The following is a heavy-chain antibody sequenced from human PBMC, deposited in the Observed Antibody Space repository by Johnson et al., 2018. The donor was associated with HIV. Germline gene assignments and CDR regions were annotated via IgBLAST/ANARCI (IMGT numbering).Heavy chain of an antibody. CDR3: ARDRWSTIMGAFDI. Sequence: QVQLVESGGGVVQPGRSLRLSCVASGFAFSSYAMHWVRQAPGKGLEWVVVISYDGSNKYYADSVKGRFTISRDNSKNTLYLQMNSLRAEDTAVYYCARDRWSTIMGAFDIWGQGTMVTVSS. D-gene: IGHD5/OR15-5a*01. V-gene: IGHV3-30-3*01. J-gene: IGHJ3*02. CDR1: GFAFSSYA. CDR2: ISYDGSNK.